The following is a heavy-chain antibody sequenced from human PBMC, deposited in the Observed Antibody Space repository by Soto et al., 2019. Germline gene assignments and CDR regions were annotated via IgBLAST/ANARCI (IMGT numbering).Heavy chain of an antibody. CDR1: GGSFSGYY. V-gene: IGHV4-34*01. D-gene: IGHD3-3*01. CDR2: INHSGST. J-gene: IGHJ4*02. Sequence: SETLSLTCAVYGGSFSGYYWSWIRQPPGKGLEWIGEINHSGSTNYNPSLKSRVTISVDTSKNQFSLKLSSVTAADTAVYYCARVGIFGVGGIDYWDQGTLVTVSS. CDR3: ARVGIFGVGGIDY.